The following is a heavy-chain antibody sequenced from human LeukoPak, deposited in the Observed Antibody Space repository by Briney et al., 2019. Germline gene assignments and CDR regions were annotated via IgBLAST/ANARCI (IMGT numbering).Heavy chain of an antibody. D-gene: IGHD5-12*01. CDR1: VGSIRSGGYY. Sequence: SQTLSLTCTVSVGSIRSGGYYWSWIRQHPGKGPEWIGHMYYTGSTKYTPTLKSRVTISVDRPKNQFSLKVSSVTTADTAAYYCAQEAKYRGYIPDYYYSAVDVWGQGTTVTVSS. CDR2: MYYTGST. J-gene: IGHJ6*02. CDR3: AQEAKYRGYIPDYYYSAVDV. V-gene: IGHV4-61*08.